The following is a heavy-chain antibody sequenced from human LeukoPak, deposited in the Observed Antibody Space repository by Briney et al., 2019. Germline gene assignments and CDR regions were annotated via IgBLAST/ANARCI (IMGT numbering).Heavy chain of an antibody. J-gene: IGHJ4*02. CDR2: ISWSSGSI. Sequence: AGGSLRLSCAASGFTFDDYAMHWVRQAPGKGLEWVSGISWSSGSIGYADSVKGRFTISRDNAKNSLYLQMNSLRAEDTALYYCAKGPGYYDSSGPDYWGQGTLVTVSS. CDR1: GFTFDDYA. V-gene: IGHV3-9*01. CDR3: AKGPGYYDSSGPDY. D-gene: IGHD3-22*01.